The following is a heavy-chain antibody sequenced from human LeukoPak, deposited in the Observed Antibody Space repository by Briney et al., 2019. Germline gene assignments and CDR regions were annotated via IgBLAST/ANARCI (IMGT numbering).Heavy chain of an antibody. CDR2: ISWNSGSI. V-gene: IGHV3-9*01. D-gene: IGHD1-14*01. CDR1: GFTFDDYA. J-gene: IGHJ4*02. Sequence: GRSLRLSCAASGFTFDDYAMHWVRHAPGKGLEWVSGISWNSGSIGYADSVKGRFTISRDNAKNSLYPQMNSLRAEDTALYYCAKDIATGNRLYYFDYWGQGTLVTVSS. CDR3: AKDIATGNRLYYFDY.